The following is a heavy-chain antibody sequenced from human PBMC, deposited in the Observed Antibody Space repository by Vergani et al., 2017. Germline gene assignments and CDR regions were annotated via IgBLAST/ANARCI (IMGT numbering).Heavy chain of an antibody. CDR3: SPYNMGAVIH. V-gene: IGHV3-15*01. CDR1: GFPFSGSY. Sequence: EVQLVESGGGLLKPGESLRLSCAVSGFPFSGSYMTWVRQAPGKGLEWVSRIQFRVNGDATDYAAPVKGRFTISRDGSKETLYLQMNRLKIEDTGVYYFSPYNMGAVIHWGRGTLVTVSS. CDR2: IQFRVNGDAT. D-gene: IGHD1-26*01. J-gene: IGHJ4*02.